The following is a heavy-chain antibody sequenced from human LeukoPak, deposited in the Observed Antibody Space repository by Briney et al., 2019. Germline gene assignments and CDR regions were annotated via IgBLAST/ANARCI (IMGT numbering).Heavy chain of an antibody. CDR1: GGTFSSYA. D-gene: IGHD3-3*01. CDR2: IIPIFGTA. CDR3: ARISYYDFWSGYS. Sequence: SEKVSCKASGGTFSSYAISWVRQAPGQGLEWMGGIIPIFGTANYAQKFQGRVTITADESTSTAYMELSSLRSEDTAVYYCARISYYDFWSGYSWGQGTLVTVSS. J-gene: IGHJ4*02. V-gene: IGHV1-69*01.